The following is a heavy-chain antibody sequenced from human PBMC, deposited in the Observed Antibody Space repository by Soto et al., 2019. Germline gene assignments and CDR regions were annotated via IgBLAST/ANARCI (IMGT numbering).Heavy chain of an antibody. CDR2: IYHSGST. Sequence: TSETLSLTCAVSGGSISSGGYSWSWIRQPPGKGLEWIGYIYHSGSTYYNPSLKSRVTISVDRSKNQFSLKLSSGTAADTAVYYCASVGCSDRSATYNGIEAWGEGTPVT. J-gene: IGHJ6*02. V-gene: IGHV4-30-2*01. CDR3: ASVGCSDRSATYNGIEA. D-gene: IGHD6-25*01. CDR1: GGSISSGGYS.